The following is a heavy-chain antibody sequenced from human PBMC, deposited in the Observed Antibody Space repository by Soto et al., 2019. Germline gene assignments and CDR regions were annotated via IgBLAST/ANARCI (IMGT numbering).Heavy chain of an antibody. Sequence: GGSLRLSCAASGFTFSSYAMHWVRQAPGKGLEWVAVISYDGSNKYYADSVKGRFTISRDNSKNTLYLQMNSLRAEDTAVYYCARGWYEWLATNYGMDVWGQGTTVTVSS. CDR1: GFTFSSYA. CDR2: ISYDGSNK. CDR3: ARGWYEWLATNYGMDV. J-gene: IGHJ6*02. V-gene: IGHV3-30-3*01. D-gene: IGHD6-19*01.